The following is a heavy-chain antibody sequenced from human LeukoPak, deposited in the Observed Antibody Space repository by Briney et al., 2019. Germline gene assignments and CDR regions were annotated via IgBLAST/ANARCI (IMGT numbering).Heavy chain of an antibody. CDR1: GYTFTSYA. CDR2: INTHTGNP. D-gene: IGHD6-13*01. CDR3: ASFMTGYSSSWTEYYGMDV. V-gene: IGHV7-4-1*02. J-gene: IGHJ6*02. Sequence: ASVKVSCKASGYTFTSYAMNWVRQAPGQGLEWMGWINTHTGNPTYAQGFTGRFVFSLDTSVSTAYLQISSLKAEDTAVYYCASFMTGYSSSWTEYYGMDVWGQGTTVTVSS.